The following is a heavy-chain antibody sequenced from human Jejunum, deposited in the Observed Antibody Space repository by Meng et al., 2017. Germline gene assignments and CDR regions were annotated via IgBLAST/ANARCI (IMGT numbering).Heavy chain of an antibody. J-gene: IGHJ4*02. Sequence: QLQQSVPGRGKPSQTPSRTCAISGDSVSNNTACWNWIRQSPSRGLGLLGRTYYRSKWYIYYAVSVNSRISINPDTSKNQFSLHLKSVTPEDKAVYYCAGGGLVRSTRGYFDYWGQGTLVTVSS. CDR3: AGGGLVRSTRGYFDY. CDR1: GDSVSNNTAC. V-gene: IGHV6-1*01. CDR2: TYYRSKWYI. D-gene: IGHD1-26*01.